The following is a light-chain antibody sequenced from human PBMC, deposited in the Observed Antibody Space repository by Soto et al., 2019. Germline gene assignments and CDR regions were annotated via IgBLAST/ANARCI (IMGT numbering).Light chain of an antibody. CDR2: GAS. Sequence: MTQSPSTLSVAPGERVTFSCRASQGVSRKLAWYQHKPGQAPRLLISGASTGATGIPARFSGSGSGTEFTLTIGSLEPGEFAVYYGQQRYSGASLTFGGGTRWIS. CDR3: QQRYSGASLT. CDR1: QGVSRK. V-gene: IGKV3-15*01. J-gene: IGKJ4*01.